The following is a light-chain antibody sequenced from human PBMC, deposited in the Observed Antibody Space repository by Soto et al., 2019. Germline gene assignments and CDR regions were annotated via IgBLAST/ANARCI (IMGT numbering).Light chain of an antibody. J-gene: IGKJ5*01. CDR1: QSVDRY. V-gene: IGKV3-11*01. CDR3: HQRTDWPIT. CDR2: DAS. Sequence: ETMLTHSPASLSLSPCERATLSCRASQSVDRYLAWYQQKPGQAPRLLIYDASNRATGIPARFSGSGSGTDFTLTISSLEPEDFAVYYCHQRTDWPITFGQGTRLEIK.